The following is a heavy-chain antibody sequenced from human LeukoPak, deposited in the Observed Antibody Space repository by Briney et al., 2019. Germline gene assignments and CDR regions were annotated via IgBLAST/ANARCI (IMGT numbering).Heavy chain of an antibody. CDR1: GGTFSSYA. CDR2: IIPIFGTA. Sequence: ASVKVSCKASGGTFSSYAISWVRQAPGQGLEWMGGIIPIFGTANYAQKFQGRVTITADESTSTAYMELSSLRSEGTAVYYCARGDDTMIVGDIGSYYYYYMDVWGKGTTVTVSS. CDR3: ARGDDTMIVGDIGSYYYYYMDV. J-gene: IGHJ6*03. V-gene: IGHV1-69*13. D-gene: IGHD3-22*01.